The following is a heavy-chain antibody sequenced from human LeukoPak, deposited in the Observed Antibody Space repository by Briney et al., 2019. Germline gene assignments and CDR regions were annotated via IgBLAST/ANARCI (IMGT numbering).Heavy chain of an antibody. CDR2: ISWDGGST. CDR1: GFTFDDYT. J-gene: IGHJ6*03. V-gene: IGHV3-43*01. Sequence: PGGSLRLSCAASGFTFDDYTTHWVRQAPRKGLEWVSLISWDGGSTYYADSVKGRFTISRDNSKNSLYLQMNSLRTEDTALYYCAKDIGLRTSYYYYMDVWGKGTTVTVSS. D-gene: IGHD5-12*01. CDR3: AKDIGLRTSYYYYMDV.